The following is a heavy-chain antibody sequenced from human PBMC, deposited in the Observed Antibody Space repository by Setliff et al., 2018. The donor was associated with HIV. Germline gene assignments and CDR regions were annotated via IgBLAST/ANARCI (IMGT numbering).Heavy chain of an antibody. CDR1: GGTFSSYA. Sequence: GASVKVSCKASGGTFSSYAISWVRQAPGQGPEWMGGIIPILGTVDYAQRFQGRVTITRDTSASTAYMEMSSLSSEDKGIYFCANGGSGGQFDHWGQGTLVTVSS. D-gene: IGHD3-16*01. CDR2: IIPILGTV. CDR3: ANGGSGGQFDH. V-gene: IGHV1-69*10. J-gene: IGHJ4*02.